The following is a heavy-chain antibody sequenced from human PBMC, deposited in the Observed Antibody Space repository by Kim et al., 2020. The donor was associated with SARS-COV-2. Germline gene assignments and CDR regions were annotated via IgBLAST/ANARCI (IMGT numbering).Heavy chain of an antibody. CDR3: ARGGYSYAPPSSYYYY. D-gene: IGHD5-18*01. CDR2: ISYDGSNK. J-gene: IGHJ4*02. Sequence: GGSLRLSCAASGFTFSSYSMHWVRQAPGKGLEWVAVISYDGSNKYYADSVKGRFTISRDNSKNTLYLQMNSLRPEDTAVYYCARGGYSYAPPSSYYYYWGQGTLVTVSS. CDR1: GFTFSSYS. V-gene: IGHV3-30-3*01.